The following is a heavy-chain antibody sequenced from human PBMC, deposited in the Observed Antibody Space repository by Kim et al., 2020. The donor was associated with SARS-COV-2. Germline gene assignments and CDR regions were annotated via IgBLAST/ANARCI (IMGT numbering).Heavy chain of an antibody. D-gene: IGHD6-19*01. CDR3: AKAISGWYWNLYFDL. Sequence: DAVKGRFTISRDNSNNSLYLQMNSLRTGDTALYYCAKAISGWYWNLYFDLWGRGTLVSVSS. J-gene: IGHJ2*01. V-gene: IGHV3-43*01.